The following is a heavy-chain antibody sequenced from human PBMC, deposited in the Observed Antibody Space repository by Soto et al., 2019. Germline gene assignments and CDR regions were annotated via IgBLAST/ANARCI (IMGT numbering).Heavy chain of an antibody. CDR3: ARYGITGTTDY. D-gene: IGHD1-7*01. V-gene: IGHV3-53*01. Sequence: GGSLRLSCAASGFPVSSNYMSWVRQAPGKGLGWVSVIYSGGSTYYADSVKGRFTISRDNSKNTLYLQMNSLRAEDTAVYYCARYGITGTTDYWGQGTLVTVSS. J-gene: IGHJ4*02. CDR2: IYSGGST. CDR1: GFPVSSNY.